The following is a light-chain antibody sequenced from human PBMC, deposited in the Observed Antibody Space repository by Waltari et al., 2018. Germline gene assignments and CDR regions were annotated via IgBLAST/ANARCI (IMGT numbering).Light chain of an antibody. CDR2: DVS. V-gene: IGLV2-14*01. CDR3: NSYAGSSSWV. Sequence: QSALTQPASVSGSPGQSITISCTGTSSDVGFYNYVSWYQQNPGKAPKLMIYDVSERPSGVSNRFSGSKSGNTASLTISGLQAEDEADYYCNSYAGSSSWVFGGGTKLTVL. J-gene: IGLJ3*02. CDR1: SSDVGFYNY.